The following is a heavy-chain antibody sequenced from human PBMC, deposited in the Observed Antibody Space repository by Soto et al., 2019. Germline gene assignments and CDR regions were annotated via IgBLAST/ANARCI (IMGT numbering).Heavy chain of an antibody. Sequence: ASVKVSCKASGGTFGSYAISWVRQAPGQGLEWMGGIIPIFGTANYAQKFQGRVTITADESTSTAYMELSSLRSEDTAVYYCARDKGAYTRAFDIWGQGTMVTVSS. CDR2: IIPIFGTA. J-gene: IGHJ3*02. CDR3: ARDKGAYTRAFDI. V-gene: IGHV1-69*13. CDR1: GGTFGSYA. D-gene: IGHD3-16*01.